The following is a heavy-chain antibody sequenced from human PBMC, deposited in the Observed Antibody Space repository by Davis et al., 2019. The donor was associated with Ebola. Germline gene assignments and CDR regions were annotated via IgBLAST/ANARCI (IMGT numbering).Heavy chain of an antibody. J-gene: IGHJ4*02. Sequence: GESLKISCAASGFTFSTYSMSWVRQAPGKGLEWVSSISSSSSYIYYADSVKGRFTISRDNAKNSLYLQMNSLRAEDTAVYYCARDGTVNVASLDYWGQGILVTVSS. CDR2: ISSSSSYI. D-gene: IGHD3/OR15-3a*01. CDR3: ARDGTVNVASLDY. V-gene: IGHV3-21*01. CDR1: GFTFSTYS.